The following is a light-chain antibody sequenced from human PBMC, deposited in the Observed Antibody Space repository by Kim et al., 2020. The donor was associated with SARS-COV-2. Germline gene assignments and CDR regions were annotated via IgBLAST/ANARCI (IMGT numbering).Light chain of an antibody. J-gene: IGKJ1*01. Sequence: APGDRATPSCRASQSVSSNLAWYQQNPGQAPRLLIYGAATRATGIPARFSGSGSGTEFTLTISSLQSEDFAVYYCQQYNNWPPWTFGQGTKVDIK. V-gene: IGKV3-15*01. CDR1: QSVSSN. CDR3: QQYNNWPPWT. CDR2: GAA.